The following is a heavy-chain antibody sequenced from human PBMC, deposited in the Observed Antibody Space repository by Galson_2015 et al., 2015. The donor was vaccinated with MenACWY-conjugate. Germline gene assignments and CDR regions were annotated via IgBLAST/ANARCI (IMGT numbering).Heavy chain of an antibody. Sequence: QSGAEVKKPGESLKISCKGSGYSFNSYWIGWVRQMPGKGLEWMGVIYPGDSHTRYSPSFQGQVTISADKSISTAYLQWSSLKASHAALYFFASSTGRGYYTEDYRGQGTLVALSS. D-gene: IGHD3-3*01. J-gene: IGHJ4*02. CDR3: ASSTGRGYYTEDY. CDR2: IYPGDSHT. V-gene: IGHV5-51*01. CDR1: GYSFNSYW.